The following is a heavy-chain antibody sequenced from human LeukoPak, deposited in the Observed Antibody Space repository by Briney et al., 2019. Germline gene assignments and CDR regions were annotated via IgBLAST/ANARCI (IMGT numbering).Heavy chain of an antibody. J-gene: IGHJ4*02. CDR1: GGSISSSSYY. D-gene: IGHD6-13*01. Sequence: SETLSLTCTVSGGSISSSSYYWGWIRQPPGKGLEWIGSIYYSGSTYYNPSLKSRVTISVDTSKNQFSLKLSSVTAADTAVYYCAWTAAGIFDYWGQGTLVTVSS. CDR3: AWTAAGIFDY. V-gene: IGHV4-39*01. CDR2: IYYSGST.